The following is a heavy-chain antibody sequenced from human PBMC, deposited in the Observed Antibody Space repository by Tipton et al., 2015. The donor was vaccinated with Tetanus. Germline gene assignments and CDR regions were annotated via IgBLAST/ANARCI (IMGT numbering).Heavy chain of an antibody. CDR1: GDSVSSNSAA. V-gene: IGHV6-1*01. J-gene: IGHJ2*01. CDR2: TCYRSKWYN. CDR3: ARDVDNGDFGGLYFDL. Sequence: GLVKPSQTLSLTCAISGDSVSSNSAAWHWIRQSPSRGLEWLGRTCYRSKWYNDYAMSVKSRISINPDTSKNQFSLQLNSVTPEDTAVYYCARDVDNGDFGGLYFDLWGRGTLVTVSS. D-gene: IGHD4-17*01.